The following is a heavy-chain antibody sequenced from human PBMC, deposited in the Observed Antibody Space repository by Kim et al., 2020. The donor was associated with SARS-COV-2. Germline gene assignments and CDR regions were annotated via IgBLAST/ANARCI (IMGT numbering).Heavy chain of an antibody. CDR1: GGSISSSSYY. CDR3: ATPGSGSYYAYYYGMDV. V-gene: IGHV4-39*01. J-gene: IGHJ6*02. CDR2: IYYSGST. Sequence: SETLSLTCTVSGGSISSSSYYWGWIRQPPGKGLEWIGSIYYSGSTYYNPSLKSRVTISVDTSKNQFSLKLSSVTAADTAVYYCATPGSGSYYAYYYGMDVWGQGTTVTVSS. D-gene: IGHD1-26*01.